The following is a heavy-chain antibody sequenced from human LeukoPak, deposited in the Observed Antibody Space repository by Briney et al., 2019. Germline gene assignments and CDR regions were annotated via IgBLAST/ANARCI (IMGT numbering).Heavy chain of an antibody. CDR2: ISYDGSNK. CDR3: AIDGCSGGSCYSRLDY. CDR1: GFTFSSYA. J-gene: IGHJ4*02. D-gene: IGHD2-15*01. V-gene: IGHV3-30*01. Sequence: GGSLRLSCAASGFTFSSYAMHWVRQAPGKGLEWVAVISYDGSNKYYADSVKGRFTISRDNSKNTLYLQMNSLRAEDTAVYYCAIDGCSGGSCYSRLDYWGQGTLVTVPS.